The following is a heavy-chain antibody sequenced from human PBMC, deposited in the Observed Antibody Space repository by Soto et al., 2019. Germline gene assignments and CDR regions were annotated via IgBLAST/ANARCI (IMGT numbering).Heavy chain of an antibody. CDR3: ARDSGRGGGMDV. CDR1: EFTFSDFH. D-gene: IGHD3-10*01. V-gene: IGHV3-48*02. Sequence: QPGGSLRLSCAASEFTFSDFHMHCVRQASGKGLEWVSYITDRSTTTYYADSVKGRFTISRDNAKNSLYLQMNSLRDEDTALYYCARDSGRGGGMDVWGQGTTVTVSS. CDR2: ITDRSTTT. J-gene: IGHJ6*02.